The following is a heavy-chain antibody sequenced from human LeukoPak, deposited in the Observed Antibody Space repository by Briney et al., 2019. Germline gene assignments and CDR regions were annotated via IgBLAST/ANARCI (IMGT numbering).Heavy chain of an antibody. Sequence: GGSLRLSCAASGFTFTNYAMSWVRQAPGKGLEWVSSISDNGGSTYYADSVKGRFTISRDNSKNTLYLQINSLRAEDTAVYYCAKGSGSSSPRRAYGMDVWGQGTTVTVSS. D-gene: IGHD3-10*01. V-gene: IGHV3-23*01. J-gene: IGHJ6*02. CDR3: AKGSGSSSPRRAYGMDV. CDR1: GFTFTNYA. CDR2: ISDNGGST.